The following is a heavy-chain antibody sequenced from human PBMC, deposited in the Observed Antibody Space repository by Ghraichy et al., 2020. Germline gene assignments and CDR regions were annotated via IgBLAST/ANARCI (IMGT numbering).Heavy chain of an antibody. CDR3: ARIQYGSGSDVTADE. Sequence: SETLSLTCTVSGGSIGNYYWTWIRQPAGKGLEWIGLIYTTGGVDYTPSLNSRVIMSVDRSKNQFFLQLISVTAADTAVYYCARIQYGSGSDVTADEWGQGTLDTVSS. J-gene: IGHJ4*02. V-gene: IGHV4-4*07. CDR2: IYTTGGV. CDR1: GGSIGNYY. D-gene: IGHD3-10*01.